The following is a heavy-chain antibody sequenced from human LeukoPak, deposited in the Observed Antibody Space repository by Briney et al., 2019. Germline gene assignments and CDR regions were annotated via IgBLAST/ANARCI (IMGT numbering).Heavy chain of an antibody. J-gene: IGHJ5*02. CDR1: GFTFSSYA. D-gene: IGHD2-8*01. V-gene: IGHV3-7*01. Sequence: GRSLRLSCAASGFTFSSYAMHWVRQAPGKGLEWVANIKEDGSEKYYVDSVKGRFTISRDNAKNSVSLQMNSLRAEDTAVYYCARIYLKMASASWGQGTLVTVSS. CDR2: IKEDGSEK. CDR3: ARIYLKMASAS.